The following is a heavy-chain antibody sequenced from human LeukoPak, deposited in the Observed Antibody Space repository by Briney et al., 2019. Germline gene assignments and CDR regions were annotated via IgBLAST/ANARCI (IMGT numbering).Heavy chain of an antibody. D-gene: IGHD3-9*01. CDR2: INHSGST. V-gene: IGHV4-34*01. Sequence: PSETLSLTCAVYGGSFSGYYWSWIRQPPGKGLEWIGGINHSGSTNYNPSLKSRVTISVDTSKNQFSLKLSSVTAADTAVYYCAVDTLTGYYTYDFCWGQGTLVTVSS. CDR3: AVDTLTGYYTYDFC. J-gene: IGHJ4*02. CDR1: GGSFSGYY.